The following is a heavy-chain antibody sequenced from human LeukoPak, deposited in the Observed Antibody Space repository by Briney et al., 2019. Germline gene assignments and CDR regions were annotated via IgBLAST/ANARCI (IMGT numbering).Heavy chain of an antibody. J-gene: IGHJ4*02. CDR1: GFTFSSYE. CDR2: ISSSGSTI. Sequence: GGSLRLSCAASGFTFSSYEMNWVRQAPGKGLEWVSYISSSGSTIYYADSVKGRFTISRDNAKNSLYLQMNSLRAEDTAVYYCARETYYYGSGSYNDYWGQGTLVTASS. CDR3: ARETYYYGSGSYNDY. D-gene: IGHD3-10*01. V-gene: IGHV3-48*03.